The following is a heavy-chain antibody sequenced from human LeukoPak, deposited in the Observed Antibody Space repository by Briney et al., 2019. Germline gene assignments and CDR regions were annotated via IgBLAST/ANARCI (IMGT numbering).Heavy chain of an antibody. J-gene: IGHJ6*02. CDR1: GFTFSSYG. CDR2: ISHDGSNK. CDR3: AKGSGSYYGEDYYGMDV. Sequence: PGGSLRLSCAASGFTFSSYGMHWVRQAPGKGLEWVAVISHDGSNKYYADSVKGRFTISRDNSKNTLYLQMNSLRAEDTAVYYCAKGSGSYYGEDYYGMDVWGQGTTVTVSS. V-gene: IGHV3-30*18. D-gene: IGHD1-26*01.